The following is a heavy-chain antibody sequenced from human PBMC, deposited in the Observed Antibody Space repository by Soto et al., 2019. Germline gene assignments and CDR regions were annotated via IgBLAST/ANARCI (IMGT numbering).Heavy chain of an antibody. Sequence: EVQLLESGGDLVQPGGSLRLSCAASGFSFSDYALTWVRQAPGKGLQWVSGISRYGDYTYYAESVEGRFTISRDDSKNTLYLKMTSLRAEDTAVYSCAKVVRPSPPTTQAAHYWGQGTLVTVSS. V-gene: IGHV3-23*01. J-gene: IGHJ4*02. D-gene: IGHD4-17*01. CDR2: ISRYGDYT. CDR1: GFSFSDYA. CDR3: AKVVRPSPPTTQAAHY.